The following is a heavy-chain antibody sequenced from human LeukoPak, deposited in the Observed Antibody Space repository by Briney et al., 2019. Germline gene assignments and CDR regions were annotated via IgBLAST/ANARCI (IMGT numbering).Heavy chain of an antibody. Sequence: GGSLRLSCVASEFRFGRDWISWVRQAPGKGLEWVACIKQDGSEEYYVGSVRGRFTVSVDNGKNSLYLQMNSLRAEDTARYYCATLDSTKSVFWRRGTAVTVSS. V-gene: IGHV3-7*01. CDR2: IKQDGSEE. CDR3: ATLDSTKSVF. CDR1: EFRFGRDW. D-gene: IGHD2-2*01. J-gene: IGHJ1*01.